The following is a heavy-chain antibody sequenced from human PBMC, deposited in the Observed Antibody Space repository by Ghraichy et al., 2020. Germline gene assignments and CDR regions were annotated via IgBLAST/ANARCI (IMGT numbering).Heavy chain of an antibody. V-gene: IGHV3-74*01. CDR3: ARDVIAAAPDY. J-gene: IGHJ4*02. D-gene: IGHD6-13*01. Sequence: GGSLRLSCAASGFTFSSYWMHWVRQAPGKGLVWVSRIKSDGSSTSYADSVKGRFTISRDNAKNTLYLQMNRLRAEDTAVYYCARDVIAAAPDYWGQGTLVTVSS. CDR1: GFTFSSYW. CDR2: IKSDGSST.